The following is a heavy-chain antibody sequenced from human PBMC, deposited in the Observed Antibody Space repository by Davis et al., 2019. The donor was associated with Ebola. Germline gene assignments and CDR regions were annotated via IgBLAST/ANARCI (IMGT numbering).Heavy chain of an antibody. Sequence: LRLSCTVSGGSISSGGYYWSWIRQHPGKGLEWIGYIYYSGSTYYNPSLKSRVTISVDTSKNQFSLKLSSVTAADTAVYYCAKYCSSTSCSTFDYWGQGTLVTVSS. CDR3: AKYCSSTSCSTFDY. CDR1: GGSISSGGYY. V-gene: IGHV4-31*03. CDR2: IYYSGST. J-gene: IGHJ4*02. D-gene: IGHD2-2*01.